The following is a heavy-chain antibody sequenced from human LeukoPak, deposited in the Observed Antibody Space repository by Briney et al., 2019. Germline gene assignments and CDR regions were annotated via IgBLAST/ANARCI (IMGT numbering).Heavy chain of an antibody. CDR3: ARDFPYYYDSSGYS. Sequence: SETLSLTCTVSGGSISSYYWSWIRQPPGQGLEWIGYIYYSGSNNYNPSLKSRVTISVDTSKNQFSLKRSSVTAADTAVYYCARDFPYYYDSSGYSWGQGTLVTVSS. CDR2: IYYSGSN. D-gene: IGHD3-22*01. J-gene: IGHJ5*02. V-gene: IGHV4-59*01. CDR1: GGSISSYY.